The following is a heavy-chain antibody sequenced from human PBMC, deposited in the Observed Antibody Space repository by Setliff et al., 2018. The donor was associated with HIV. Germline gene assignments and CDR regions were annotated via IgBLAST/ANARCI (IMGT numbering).Heavy chain of an antibody. D-gene: IGHD5-12*01. CDR3: ASAGAWQRNALDI. V-gene: IGHV1-69*13. J-gene: IGHJ3*02. Sequence: VKVSCKASGYTFTGYYMHWVRQAPGQGLEWMGGIIPISGTVNYAQKFWGRVTITTHESTSTAYMELSSLRSEDTAVYYCASAGAWQRNALDIWGQGTMVTVSS. CDR1: GYTFTGYY. CDR2: IIPISGTV.